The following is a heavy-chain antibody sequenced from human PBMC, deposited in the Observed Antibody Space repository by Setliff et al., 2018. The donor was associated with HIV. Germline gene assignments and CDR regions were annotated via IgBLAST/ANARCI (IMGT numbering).Heavy chain of an antibody. J-gene: IGHJ5*02. D-gene: IGHD2-15*01. CDR1: GYTFTSDY. CDR3: ATAFGYCSGGSCSWFDP. V-gene: IGHV1-69*05. Sequence: ASVKVSCKASGYTFTSDYIHWVRQAPGQGLEWMGGIIPISGTVNYAQKFWGRVTITTHESTSTAYMELSSLRSEDTAVYYCATAFGYCSGGSCSWFDPWGQGTLVTVSS. CDR2: IIPISGTV.